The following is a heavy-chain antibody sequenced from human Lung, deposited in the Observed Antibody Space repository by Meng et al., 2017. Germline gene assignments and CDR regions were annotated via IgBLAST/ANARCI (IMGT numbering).Heavy chain of an antibody. D-gene: IGHD4-11*01. V-gene: IGHV4-34*01. CDR1: GGSFSDYY. Sequence: QAQLQQWGAGLLEPSETLSLTCVVSGGSFSDYYWSWIRQPPGKGLEWIGEINHSGSTNYTPSLESRATISVDTSQNNLSLKLSSVTAADSAVYYCARGPTTMAHDFDYWGQGTLVTVSS. CDR3: ARGPTTMAHDFDY. CDR2: INHSGST. J-gene: IGHJ4*02.